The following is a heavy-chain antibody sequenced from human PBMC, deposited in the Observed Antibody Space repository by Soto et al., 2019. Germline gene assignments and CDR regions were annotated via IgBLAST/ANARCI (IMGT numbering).Heavy chain of an antibody. Sequence: ASVKVSCKASGYTFTSYGISWERQAPGQGREWMGWISAYNGNTNYAQKLQGRVTMTTDTSTSTAYMELRSLRSDDTAVYYCARGPQESSSGKGCFDYWGQGTLVTVSS. J-gene: IGHJ4*02. CDR3: ARGPQESSSGKGCFDY. V-gene: IGHV1-18*01. CDR1: GYTFTSYG. D-gene: IGHD3-22*01. CDR2: ISAYNGNT.